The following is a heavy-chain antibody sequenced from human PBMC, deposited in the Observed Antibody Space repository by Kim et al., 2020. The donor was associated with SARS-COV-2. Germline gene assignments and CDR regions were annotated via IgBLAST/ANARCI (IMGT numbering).Heavy chain of an antibody. V-gene: IGHV1-3*01. CDR3: AIATYYYGSGSPIRGPDHAFDI. Sequence: ASVKVSCKASGYTFTSYAMHWVRQAPGQRLEWMGWINAGNGNTKYSQKFQGRVTITRDTSASTAYMELSSLRSEDTAVYYCAIATYYYGSGSPIRGPDHAFDIWGQGTMVTVSS. CDR2: INAGNGNT. J-gene: IGHJ3*02. CDR1: GYTFTSYA. D-gene: IGHD3-10*01.